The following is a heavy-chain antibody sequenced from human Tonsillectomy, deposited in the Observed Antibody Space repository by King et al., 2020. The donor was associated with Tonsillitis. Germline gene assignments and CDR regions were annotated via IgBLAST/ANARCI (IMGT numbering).Heavy chain of an antibody. D-gene: IGHD2-2*01. CDR3: GDETSRTTWGDH. J-gene: IGHJ4*02. CDR1: GFTFSTYP. CDR2: ISKDGSKI. V-gene: IGHV3-30-3*01. Sequence: VQLVESGGGLVQPGRSLRLSCAASGFTFSTYPMRWVRQAPGKGLEWVGVISKDGSKINYADSVRGRFTISRDNSTNTLYLQMNSLRDEDTAVYHCGDETSRTTWGDHWGQGTLVTVSS.